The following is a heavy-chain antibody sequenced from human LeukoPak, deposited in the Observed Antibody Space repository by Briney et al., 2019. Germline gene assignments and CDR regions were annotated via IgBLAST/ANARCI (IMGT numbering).Heavy chain of an antibody. V-gene: IGHV3-30*04. Sequence: PGGSLRLSCAASGFTFSSYAMHWVRQAPGKGLEWVAVISYDGSNKYYADSVKGRFTISRDNSKNTLYLQMNSLRAEDTAVYYCAKDRVGLLQVSGVFDYWGQGTLVTVSS. D-gene: IGHD2-15*01. CDR3: AKDRVGLLQVSGVFDY. J-gene: IGHJ4*02. CDR2: ISYDGSNK. CDR1: GFTFSSYA.